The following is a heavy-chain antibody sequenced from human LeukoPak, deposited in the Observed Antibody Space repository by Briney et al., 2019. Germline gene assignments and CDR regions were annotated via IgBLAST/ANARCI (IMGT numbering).Heavy chain of an antibody. Sequence: SETLSLTCTVSGGSISSGSYYWSWIRQPAGKGLEWIGRIYTSGSTNYNSSVKSRVTISVDTSKNQFSLKLSSVTAADTAVYYCAKRGGYWYFDLWGRGTLVTVSS. D-gene: IGHD3-10*01. CDR3: AKRGGYWYFDL. V-gene: IGHV4-61*02. CDR1: GGSISSGSYY. J-gene: IGHJ2*01. CDR2: IYTSGST.